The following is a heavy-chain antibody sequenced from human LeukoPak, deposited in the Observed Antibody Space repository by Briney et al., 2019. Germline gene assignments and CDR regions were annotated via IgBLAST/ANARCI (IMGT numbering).Heavy chain of an antibody. CDR1: GGSISSHY. D-gene: IGHD3-22*01. CDR2: IYYSGST. J-gene: IGHJ4*02. V-gene: IGHV4-59*11. CDR3: AREAHDSSGYYYKVGYFDY. Sequence: SETLSLTCTVSGGSISSHYWSWMRQPPGKGLEWIGYIYYSGSTNYNPSLKSRVTISVDTSKNQFSLKLSSVTAADTAVYYCAREAHDSSGYYYKVGYFDYWGQGTLVTVSS.